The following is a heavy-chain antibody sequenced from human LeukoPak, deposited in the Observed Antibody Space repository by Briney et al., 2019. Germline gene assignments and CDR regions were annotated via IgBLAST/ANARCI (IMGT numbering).Heavy chain of an antibody. D-gene: IGHD3-10*01. V-gene: IGHV1-2*02. Sequence: GASVKVYCKASGYTFTGYYMHWVRQAPGQRLEWMGWINPNSGGTNYAQKFQGRVTMTRDTSISTAYIELSRLRSDDTAVYYCARQTLRGYYGSGSPIKNWLDPWGQGTLVTVSS. CDR2: INPNSGGT. J-gene: IGHJ5*02. CDR3: ARQTLRGYYGSGSPIKNWLDP. CDR1: GYTFTGYY.